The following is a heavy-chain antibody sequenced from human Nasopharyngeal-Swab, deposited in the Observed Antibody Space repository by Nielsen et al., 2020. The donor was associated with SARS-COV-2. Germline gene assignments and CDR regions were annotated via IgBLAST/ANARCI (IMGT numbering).Heavy chain of an antibody. D-gene: IGHD1-26*01. J-gene: IGHJ4*02. CDR3: ARDVAIVGATLEN. CDR2: ISYSSSTS. Sequence: GGSLRLSCAASEFTMSSYGMHWVRQAPGKGLEWVAYISYSSSTSYYADSVKGRFTISRDNPKNSLYLQMNSLRDEDTALYYCARDVAIVGATLENWGQGTLVTVSS. V-gene: IGHV3-48*02. CDR1: EFTMSSYG.